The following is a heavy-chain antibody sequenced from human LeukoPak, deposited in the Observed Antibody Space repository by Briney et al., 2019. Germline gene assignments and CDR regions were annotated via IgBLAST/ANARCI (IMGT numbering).Heavy chain of an antibody. V-gene: IGHV3-23*01. CDR3: AKDDAISDDFWSGYYTPFDY. CDR1: GFTFSSYA. D-gene: IGHD3-3*01. CDR2: ISGSGGST. J-gene: IGHJ4*02. Sequence: PGGSLRLSCAASGFTFSSYAMSWVRQAPGKGLEWVSAISGSGGSTYYADSVKGRFTISRDNSKNTLYLQMNSLRAEDTAVYYCAKDDAISDDFWSGYYTPFDYWGQGTLVTVSS.